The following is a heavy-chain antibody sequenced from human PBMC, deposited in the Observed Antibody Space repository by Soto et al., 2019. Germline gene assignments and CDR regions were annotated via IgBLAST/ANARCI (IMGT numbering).Heavy chain of an antibody. D-gene: IGHD5-18*01. CDR2: IKSKTDGGTT. V-gene: IGHV3-15*01. J-gene: IGHJ4*02. CDR3: TRYRYGASEY. CDR1: GFTVSNAW. Sequence: EVQLVESGGGLVKPGGSLRLSCAASGFTVSNAWMSWVRQAPGKGLEWVGRIKSKTDGGTTEYDAPVKGRFTISRDYSKNTLYLQMNSLQPEDTAVYYCTRYRYGASEYWGQGTLVTVSS.